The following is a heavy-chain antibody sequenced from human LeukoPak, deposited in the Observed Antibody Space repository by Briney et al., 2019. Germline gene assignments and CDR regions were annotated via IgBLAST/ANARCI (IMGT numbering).Heavy chain of an antibody. V-gene: IGHV4-34*01. CDR2: INYSGST. CDR1: GGSFSDYY. Sequence: SETLSLTCAVYGGSFSDYYWSWIRQPPGKGLEWIGEINYSGSTNYSPSLKGRVTIAVDTSNNEFSLKLSSVTAADTAVYYCARGDYGSGQRSWFDPWGQGTLVTVSS. D-gene: IGHD3-10*01. J-gene: IGHJ5*02. CDR3: ARGDYGSGQRSWFDP.